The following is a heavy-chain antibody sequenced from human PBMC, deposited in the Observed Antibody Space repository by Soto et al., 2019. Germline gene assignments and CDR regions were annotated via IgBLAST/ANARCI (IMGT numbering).Heavy chain of an antibody. CDR3: ARDLPEFDY. J-gene: IGHJ4*02. CDR2: IKQDGSEK. V-gene: IGHV3-7*01. CDR1: GFTFRTYW. Sequence: AGGSLRLSCAASGFTFRTYWMSWVRQAPGKGLEWVAIIKQDGSEKYYVDSLKGRFTISRDNAKNSLFLQMNSLRVEDTALYYCARDLPEFDYWGQGTLVTVSS.